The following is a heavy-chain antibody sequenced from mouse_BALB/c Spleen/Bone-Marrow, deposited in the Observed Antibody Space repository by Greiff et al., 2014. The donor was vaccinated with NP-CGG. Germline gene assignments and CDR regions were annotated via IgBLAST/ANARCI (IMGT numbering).Heavy chain of an antibody. V-gene: IGHV1-26*01. J-gene: IGHJ3*01. CDR2: INPNNGDT. CDR1: GYTFTDYY. D-gene: IGHD3-1*01. CDR3: ARRTRATYY. Sequence: VQLQQSGPELVKPGASVKMSCKASGYTFTDYYMKWVKQNHGKSLEWIGDINPNNGDTFYNQKFKAKATLTVDKSSSTAYLQVNSLTSEDSAVYYCARRTRATYYWGQGTLVTVSA.